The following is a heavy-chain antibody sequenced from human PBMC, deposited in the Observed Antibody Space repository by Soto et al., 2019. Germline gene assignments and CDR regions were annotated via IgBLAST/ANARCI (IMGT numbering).Heavy chain of an antibody. V-gene: IGHV4-59*01. Sequence: QVQLQESGPGLVKPSETLSLTCSVSGGSISDYYWSWMRQSPDKGLEYIAYSSYGGITNLNGCLNGRVYMSIDTTKNQSSLKATSLPAANTAVNYCARARKATYITGGIDSWGQGTLVTVSS. CDR2: SSYGGIT. D-gene: IGHD3-3*01. J-gene: IGHJ4*02. CDR3: ARARKATYITGGIDS. CDR1: GGSISDYY.